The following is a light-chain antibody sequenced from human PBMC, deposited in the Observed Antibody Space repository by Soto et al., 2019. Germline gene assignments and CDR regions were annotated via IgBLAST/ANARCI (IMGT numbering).Light chain of an antibody. CDR3: QHYSTSWWT. V-gene: IGKV3-20*01. CDR2: GAS. J-gene: IGKJ1*01. CDR1: QSVSSSS. Sequence: EIVLTQSPGTLSLSPGERATLSCRASQSVSSSSMAWYQQRPGQAPRLLMHGASSRATGIPDRFSGSGSGTDFTLTISRLEPEDFAVYYCQHYSTSWWTFGQGTKVDIK.